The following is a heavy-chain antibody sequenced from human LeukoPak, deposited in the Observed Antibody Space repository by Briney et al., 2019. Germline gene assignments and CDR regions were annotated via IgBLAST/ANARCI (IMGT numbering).Heavy chain of an antibody. V-gene: IGHV4-38-2*02. Sequence: PSETLSLTCTVSGYSISSGYYWGWIRQPPGKGLEWIGSIYHSGSTYYNPSLKSRVTISVDTSKNQFSLKLSSVTAADTAVYYCARAGSPNNWFDPWGQGTLVTVSS. CDR3: ARAGSPNNWFDP. D-gene: IGHD3-10*01. J-gene: IGHJ5*02. CDR2: IYHSGST. CDR1: GYSISSGYY.